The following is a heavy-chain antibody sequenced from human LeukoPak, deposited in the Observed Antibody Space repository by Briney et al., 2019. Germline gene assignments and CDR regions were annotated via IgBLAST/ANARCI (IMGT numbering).Heavy chain of an antibody. V-gene: IGHV1-3*01. J-gene: IGHJ4*02. Sequence: ASVKVSCKASGYTFTSNALHWVRQAPGQGLEWMGRVFPDNGNTKYSQKFQGRVTITRNTSISTAYMELSSLRSEDTAVYYCARETGITMVRGVIIDYWGQGTLVTVSS. CDR1: GYTFTSNA. CDR3: ARETGITMVRGVIIDY. CDR2: VFPDNGNT. D-gene: IGHD3-10*01.